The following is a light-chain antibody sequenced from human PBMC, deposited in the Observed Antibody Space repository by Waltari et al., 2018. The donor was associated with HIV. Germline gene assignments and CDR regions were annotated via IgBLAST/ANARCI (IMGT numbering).Light chain of an antibody. CDR1: SSNIGFNI. V-gene: IGLV1-44*01. J-gene: IGLJ3*02. CDR2: TKN. Sequence: QSVLTQPPSASGTPGQRVTISCSGSSSNIGFNIVNWYQQLPGAAPKLLIYTKNQRPAGVPDRFAGSKSGTSASLAISGLQSEDEADYYCAAWEDSLNGLVFGGGTKLTVL. CDR3: AAWEDSLNGLV.